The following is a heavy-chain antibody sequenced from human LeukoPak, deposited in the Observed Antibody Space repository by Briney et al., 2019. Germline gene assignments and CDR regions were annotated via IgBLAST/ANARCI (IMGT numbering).Heavy chain of an antibody. J-gene: IGHJ6*03. CDR3: ARLARYCSSTSCYKGYYYYYMDV. D-gene: IGHD2-2*02. CDR1: GGSFSGYY. CDR2: INHSGST. Sequence: PSETLSLTCAVYGGSFSGYYWSWIRQPPGKGLEWIGEINHSGSTNYNPSLKSRVTISVDTSKNQFSLKLSSVTAADTAVYYCARLARYCSSTSCYKGYYYYYMDVWGKGTTVTVSS. V-gene: IGHV4-34*01.